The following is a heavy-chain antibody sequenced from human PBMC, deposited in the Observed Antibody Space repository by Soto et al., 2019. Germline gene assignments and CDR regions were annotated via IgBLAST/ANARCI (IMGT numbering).Heavy chain of an antibody. CDR3: AHTLRDVSGTNEVGYYYYYGMDV. CDR2: IYWNDDK. D-gene: IGHD1-7*01. J-gene: IGHJ6*02. CDR1: GFSLSTSGVG. V-gene: IGHV2-5*01. Sequence: VSGPTLVNPTQTLTLTCTFSGFSLSTSGVGVGWIRQPPGKALEWLALIYWNDDKRYSPSLKSRLTITKDTSKNQVVLTMTNMDPVDTATYYCAHTLRDVSGTNEVGYYYYYGMDVWGQGTTVTVSS.